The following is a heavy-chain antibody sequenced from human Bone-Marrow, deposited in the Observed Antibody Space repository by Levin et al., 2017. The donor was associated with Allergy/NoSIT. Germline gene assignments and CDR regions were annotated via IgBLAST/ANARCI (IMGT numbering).Heavy chain of an antibody. D-gene: IGHD5-24*01. V-gene: IGHV4-4*02. CDR3: ARDRGPQARPVAY. Sequence: SETLSLTCAVSGAFVSSGDWWNWVRQPPGKGLEWIGEIHESGTDNYNLSLKSRVTMSLDKSKNKFSLYMTSVTAADTAVYYCARDRGPQARPVAYWRQGSLVTVSS. CDR2: IHESGTD. J-gene: IGHJ4*02. CDR1: GAFVSSGDW.